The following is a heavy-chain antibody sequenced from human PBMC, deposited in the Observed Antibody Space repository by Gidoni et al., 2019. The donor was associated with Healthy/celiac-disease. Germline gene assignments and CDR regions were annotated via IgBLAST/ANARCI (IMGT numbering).Heavy chain of an antibody. Sequence: EVQLVESGGGLVQPGGSLRLSCAASGFTFSSYSMNWVRQAPGKGLEWVSYISSSSSTIYYADSVKGRFTISRDNAKNSLYLQMNSLRAEDTAVYYCARDLAVADFDYWGQGTLVTVSS. J-gene: IGHJ4*02. V-gene: IGHV3-48*01. CDR2: ISSSSSTI. CDR3: ARDLAVADFDY. D-gene: IGHD6-19*01. CDR1: GFTFSSYS.